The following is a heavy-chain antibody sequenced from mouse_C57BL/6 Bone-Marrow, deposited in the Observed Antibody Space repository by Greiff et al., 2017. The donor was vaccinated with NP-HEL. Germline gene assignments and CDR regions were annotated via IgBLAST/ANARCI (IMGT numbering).Heavy chain of an antibody. CDR3: ARTFYYGSSYEGYWYFDV. CDR1: GYTFTSYW. CDR2: IYPGSGST. J-gene: IGHJ1*03. D-gene: IGHD1-1*01. Sequence: QVQLQQPGAELVKPGASVKMSCKASGYTFTSYWITWVKQRPGQGLEWIGDIYPGSGSTNYNEQFKSKATLTVDTSSSTAYMQLSSLTSEDSAVYYCARTFYYGSSYEGYWYFDVWGTGTTVTVSS. V-gene: IGHV1-55*01.